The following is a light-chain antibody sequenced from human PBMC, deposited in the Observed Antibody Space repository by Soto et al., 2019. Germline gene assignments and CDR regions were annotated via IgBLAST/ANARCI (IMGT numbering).Light chain of an antibody. CDR3: QHYDSLRWT. CDR1: QTFSNSF. V-gene: IGKV3-20*01. J-gene: IGKJ1*01. Sequence: EIVLTQSPGTLSLSPGERATLSCRSSQTFSNSFLSWFQQIPGQAPRLLIYGASMRATGIPDRFSGSGSGTDFSLTISRLEPEDFAVYYCQHYDSLRWTFGLGTKVDIK. CDR2: GAS.